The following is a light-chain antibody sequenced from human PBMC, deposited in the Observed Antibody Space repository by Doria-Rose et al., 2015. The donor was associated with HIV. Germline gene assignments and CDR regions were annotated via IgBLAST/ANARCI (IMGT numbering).Light chain of an antibody. Sequence: VTQSPSSFSASTGDRVTITCRASQGISSYLAWYQQKPGKAPNLLIYAASTLQSGVPSRFGGSGSGTDFTLTISCLQSEDFATYYCQQYYSYPRAFGQGTRLEIK. CDR1: QGISSY. V-gene: IGKV1-8*01. CDR2: AAS. J-gene: IGKJ5*01. CDR3: QQYYSYPRA.